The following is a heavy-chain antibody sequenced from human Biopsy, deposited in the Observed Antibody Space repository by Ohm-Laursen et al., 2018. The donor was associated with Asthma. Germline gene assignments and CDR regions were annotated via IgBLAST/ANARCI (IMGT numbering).Heavy chain of an antibody. Sequence: SLRLSCTASGLAVSRDYMFWVRQAPGKGLEWVSVIYSGGTSHTADSVRGQFTISRDYSKNTLYLQMHSLRAEDTAVYYCARGDSSNWSHYYFDYWGQGTLVTVSS. V-gene: IGHV3-53*01. D-gene: IGHD3-22*01. CDR3: ARGDSSNWSHYYFDY. CDR2: IYSGGTS. CDR1: GLAVSRDY. J-gene: IGHJ4*02.